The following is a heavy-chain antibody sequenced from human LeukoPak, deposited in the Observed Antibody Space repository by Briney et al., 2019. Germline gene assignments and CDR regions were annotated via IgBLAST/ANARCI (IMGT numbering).Heavy chain of an antibody. CDR1: GFTFSSYS. V-gene: IGHV3-21*01. J-gene: IGHJ4*02. CDR2: ISSSSSYT. D-gene: IGHD4-17*01. CDR3: ARDRYGDYAFDY. Sequence: GGSLRLSCAASGFTFSSYSMNWVRQAPGKGLEWVSSISSSSSYTYYADSVKGRFTISRDNAKNSLYLQMNSLRAEDTAVYYCARDRYGDYAFDYWGQGTLVTVSS.